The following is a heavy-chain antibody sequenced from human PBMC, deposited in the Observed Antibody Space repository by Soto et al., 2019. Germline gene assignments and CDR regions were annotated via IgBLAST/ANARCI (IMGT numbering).Heavy chain of an antibody. CDR3: ASQAAAGTRYYYYMDV. D-gene: IGHD6-13*01. Sequence: GESLKISCKGSGYSFTSYWIGWVRQMPGKGLEWMGIIYPGDSDTRYSPSFQGQVTISADKSISTAYLQWSSPKASDTAMYYCASQAAAGTRYYYYMDVWGKGTTVTVSS. V-gene: IGHV5-51*01. CDR1: GYSFTSYW. J-gene: IGHJ6*03. CDR2: IYPGDSDT.